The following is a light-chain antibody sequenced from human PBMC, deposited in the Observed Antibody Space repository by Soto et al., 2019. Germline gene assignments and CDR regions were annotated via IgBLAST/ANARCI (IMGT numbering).Light chain of an antibody. CDR2: STS. J-gene: IGKJ2*01. V-gene: IGKV3-20*01. Sequence: EIVLTQSPGTLSLSPGERATLSCRASQSVSSSYLAWYQQKPGQAPRLLISSTSNRATGIPDRFSGSGSGTDFTLTISRLEPEDFAVYYCQQYGGSPPYTFGQGTKLEIK. CDR1: QSVSSSY. CDR3: QQYGGSPPYT.